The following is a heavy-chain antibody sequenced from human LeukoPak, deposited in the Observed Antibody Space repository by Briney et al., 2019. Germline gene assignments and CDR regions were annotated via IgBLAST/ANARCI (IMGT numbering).Heavy chain of an antibody. J-gene: IGHJ6*02. CDR1: GGSISSGSYY. D-gene: IGHD3-3*01. V-gene: IGHV4-61*02. Sequence: KSSETLSLACTVSGGSISSGSYYWSWIRQPAGKGLEWIGRIYTSGSTNYNPSLKSRVTMSVDTSKNQFSLKLSSVTAADTAVYYCARDLPVYLLRFLEWPPHRDYYYGMDVWGQGTTVTVSS. CDR3: ARDLPVYLLRFLEWPPHRDYYYGMDV. CDR2: IYTSGST.